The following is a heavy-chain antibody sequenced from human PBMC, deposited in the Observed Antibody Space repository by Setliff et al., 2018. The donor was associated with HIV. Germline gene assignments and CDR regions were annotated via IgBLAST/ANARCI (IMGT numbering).Heavy chain of an antibody. V-gene: IGHV4-4*08. J-gene: IGHJ6*03. CDR1: GGSISSYY. CDR2: IYTSGST. CDR3: ARAGYYYYYMDV. Sequence: NPSETVSLTCTVSGGSISSYYWSWIRQPPGKGLEWIGYIYTSGSTNYNPSLKSRVTISVDTSKNQSSLKLSSVTAADTAVYYCARAGYYYYYMDVWGKGTTVTVSS.